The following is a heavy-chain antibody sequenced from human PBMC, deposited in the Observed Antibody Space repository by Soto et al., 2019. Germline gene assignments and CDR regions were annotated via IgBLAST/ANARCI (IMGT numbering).Heavy chain of an antibody. CDR2: IIPILGIA. J-gene: IGHJ6*03. CDR3: ARLVAVAGPREDYYYYMDV. CDR1: GGTFSSYT. Sequence: SVKVSCKASGGTFSSYTISWVRQAPGQGLEWMGRIIPILGIANYAQKFQGRVTITADKSTSTAYMELSSLRSEDTAVYYCARLVAVAGPREDYYYYMDVWGKGTTVTVSS. D-gene: IGHD6-19*01. V-gene: IGHV1-69*02.